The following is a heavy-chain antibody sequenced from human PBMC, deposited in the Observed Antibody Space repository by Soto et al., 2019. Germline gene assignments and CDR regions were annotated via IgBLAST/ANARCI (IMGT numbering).Heavy chain of an antibody. CDR2: INHSGST. CDR3: ARVHQTVTRYYYYGMDV. Sequence: SETLSLTCAVYGGSFSGYYWSWIRQPPGKGLEWIGEINHSGSTNYNPSLKSRVTISVDTSKNQFSLRLSSVTAADTAVYYCARVHQTVTRYYYYGMDVWGQGTTVTVSS. J-gene: IGHJ6*02. V-gene: IGHV4-34*01. CDR1: GGSFSGYY.